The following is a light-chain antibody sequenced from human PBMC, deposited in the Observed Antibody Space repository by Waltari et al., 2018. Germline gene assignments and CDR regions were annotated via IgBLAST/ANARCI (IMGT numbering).Light chain of an antibody. CDR2: GAS. CDR1: QSVSSN. J-gene: IGKJ1*01. CDR3: QQYNNWQWT. Sequence: ETVMTQSPATLSVSPGERATLSCRASQSVSSNLAWYQQKPGQAPRLLIYGASTRATGIPARFSGSGSGTEFTLTISSLQSEDFAVYYCQQYNNWQWTFGQGTKVEIK. V-gene: IGKV3-15*01.